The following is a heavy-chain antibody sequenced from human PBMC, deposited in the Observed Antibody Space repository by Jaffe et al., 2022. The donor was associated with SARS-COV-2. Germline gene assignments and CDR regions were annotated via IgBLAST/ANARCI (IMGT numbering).Heavy chain of an antibody. CDR1: GFTFSSSA. CDR3: ARLMGGYGTAFDY. J-gene: IGHJ4*02. V-gene: IGHV3-30*04. CDR2: ISYDGSNK. Sequence: QVRLVESGGGVVQPGRSLRLSCAASGFTFSSSALHWVRQAPGKGLEWVAVISYDGSNKFYADSVKGRFTISRDNSKNTLYLKVNSLRAEDTAVYYCARLMGGYGTAFDYWGQGTLVTVSS. D-gene: IGHD2-8*01.